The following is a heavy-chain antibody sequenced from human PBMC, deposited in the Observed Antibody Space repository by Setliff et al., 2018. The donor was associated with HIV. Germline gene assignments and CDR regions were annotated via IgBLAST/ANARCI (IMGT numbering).Heavy chain of an antibody. J-gene: IGHJ3*02. CDR2: ITPRDGRT. Sequence: ASVKVSCKASGYAFTSDHMHWVRQAPGQGLEWMGMITPRDGRTNYEQKFQGRVTITADESTNTAFMDLSSLRSEDTATYYCARPLTASYNFWGDAFAIWGQGTMVTVSS. CDR1: GYAFTSDH. CDR3: ARPLTASYNFWGDAFAI. V-gene: IGHV1-46*01. D-gene: IGHD3-3*01.